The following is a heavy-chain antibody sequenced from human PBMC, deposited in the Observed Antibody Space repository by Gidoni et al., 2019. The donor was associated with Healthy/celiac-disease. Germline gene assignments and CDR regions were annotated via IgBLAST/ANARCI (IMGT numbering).Heavy chain of an antibody. D-gene: IGHD5-12*01. J-gene: IGHJ5*02. CDR1: GGTFRSYA. Sequence: QVQLVQSGAEVKKPGSSVKVSCKASGGTFRSYAISWVRQAPGQGLEWMGRIIPILGIANYAQKFQGRVTITADKSTSTAYMELSSLRSEDTAVYYCAREAYSGYDFLDGWFDPWGQGTLVTVSS. V-gene: IGHV1-69*04. CDR3: AREAYSGYDFLDGWFDP. CDR2: IIPILGIA.